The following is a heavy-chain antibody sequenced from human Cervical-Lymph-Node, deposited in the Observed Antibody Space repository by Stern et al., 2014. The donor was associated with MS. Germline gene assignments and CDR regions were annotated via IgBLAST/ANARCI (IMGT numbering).Heavy chain of an antibody. Sequence: VQLVESGAEVKKPGSSVKVSCTASGGTFSIYAINWVRQAPGQGPEWMGGIIPIFGTANYAQKFQGRVTITADESTSTAYMELSSLRSEDTAVYYCTRDRRHYDTSGGYYFDSWGQGTLVTVSS. CDR1: GGTFSIYA. V-gene: IGHV1-69*01. D-gene: IGHD3-22*01. CDR2: IIPIFGTA. J-gene: IGHJ4*02. CDR3: TRDRRHYDTSGGYYFDS.